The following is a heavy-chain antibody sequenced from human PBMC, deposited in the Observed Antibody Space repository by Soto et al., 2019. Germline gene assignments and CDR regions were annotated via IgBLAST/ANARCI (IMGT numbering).Heavy chain of an antibody. CDR3: ARAVTVVVVAATGYTDAFDI. Sequence: KPSETLSLTCTVSGGSISSGDYYWSWIRQPPGKGLEWIGYIYYSGSTYYNPSLKSRVTISVDTSKNQFSLKLSSVTAADTAVYYCARAVTVVVVAATGYTDAFDIWGQGTMGTVSS. D-gene: IGHD2-15*01. V-gene: IGHV4-30-4*01. CDR2: IYYSGST. CDR1: GGSISSGDYY. J-gene: IGHJ3*02.